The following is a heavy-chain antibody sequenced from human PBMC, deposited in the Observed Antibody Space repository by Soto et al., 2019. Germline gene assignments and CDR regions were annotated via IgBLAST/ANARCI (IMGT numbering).Heavy chain of an antibody. CDR3: ARVYRGDDFAFDI. J-gene: IGHJ3*02. CDR1: GGSISSSSYY. CDR2: IYYSGST. Sequence: SETLSLTCTVSGGSISSSSYYWGWIRQPPGKGLEWVGSIYYSGSTYYNPSLKSRVTISVDTSKNQFSLKLSSVTAADTAVYYCARVYRGDDFAFDIWGQGTMVTVSS. D-gene: IGHD5-12*01. V-gene: IGHV4-39*07.